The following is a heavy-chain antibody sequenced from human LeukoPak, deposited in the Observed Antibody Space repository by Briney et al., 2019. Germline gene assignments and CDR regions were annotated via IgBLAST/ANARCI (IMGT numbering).Heavy chain of an antibody. CDR3: AKDYHMWWL. V-gene: IGHV3-53*01. Sequence: GGSLRLSCAASGFTVRSNYMSWVRQAPGKGLEWVSVIYTGGSTDYADSVKGRFTISRDNSKNTLYLQMNSLRAEDTAVYYCAKDYHMWWLWGQGTLVTVSS. CDR2: IYTGGST. CDR1: GFTVRSNY. D-gene: IGHD2-21*01. J-gene: IGHJ4*02.